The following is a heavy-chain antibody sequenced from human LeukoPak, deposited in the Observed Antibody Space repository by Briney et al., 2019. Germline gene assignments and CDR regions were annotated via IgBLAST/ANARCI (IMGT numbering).Heavy chain of an antibody. CDR1: GFTFSGYY. CDR2: ISSSGSTI. Sequence: GGSLRLSCAASGFTFSGYYMSWIRQAPGKGLEWVSYISSSGSTIYYADSVKGRFTISRDNAKNSLYLQMNSLRAEDTAVYYCARAYDFWSGYYWGYFDYWGQGTLVTVSS. V-gene: IGHV3-11*01. CDR3: ARAYDFWSGYYWGYFDY. D-gene: IGHD3-3*01. J-gene: IGHJ4*02.